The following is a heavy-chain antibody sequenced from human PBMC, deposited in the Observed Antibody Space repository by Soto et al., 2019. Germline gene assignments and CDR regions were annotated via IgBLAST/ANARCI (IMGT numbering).Heavy chain of an antibody. V-gene: IGHV1-69*01. J-gene: IGHJ1*01. CDR2: IIPIFGTA. D-gene: IGHD6-13*01. Sequence: QVQLVQSGAEVKKPGSSVKVSCKASGGTFSSYAISWVRQAPGQGLEWMGGIIPIFGTATYAQKFQGRVTITADESTSTAYMELSSLRSEDTAVYYCAGSGIAAAGTATEYFQHWGQGTLLTVSS. CDR3: AGSGIAAAGTATEYFQH. CDR1: GGTFSSYA.